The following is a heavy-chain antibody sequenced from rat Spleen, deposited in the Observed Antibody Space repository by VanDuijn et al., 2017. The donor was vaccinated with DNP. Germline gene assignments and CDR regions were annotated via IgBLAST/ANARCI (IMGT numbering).Heavy chain of an antibody. CDR1: GFSITSHY. D-gene: IGHD1-6*01. CDR2: ISCSCCT. CDR3: VRYTTGLDY. Sequence: EVQLQESGPGLVKPSQSLSLTCSVTGFSITSHYWGWIRKFPGNKMVYIGPISCSCCTHYNPSLKSRISITRDTSKNQFFLQLNSVTTEDTATYYCVRYTTGLDYWGQGVMVTVSS. V-gene: IGHV3-1*01. J-gene: IGHJ2*01.